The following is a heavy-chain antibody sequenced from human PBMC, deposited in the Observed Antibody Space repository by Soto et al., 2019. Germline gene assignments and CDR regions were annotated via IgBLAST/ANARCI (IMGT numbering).Heavy chain of an antibody. CDR1: GGSFSGYY. D-gene: IGHD2-21*02. CDR2: INHSGST. CDR3: ARGQVVVTAIGYYYYGMDV. Sequence: SETLSLTCAVYGGSFSGYYWSWIRQPPGKGLEWIGEINHSGSTNYNPSLKSRVTISVDTSKNQFSLKLSSVTAADTAVYYCARGQVVVTAIGYYYYGMDVWGQGTTVTVS. V-gene: IGHV4-34*01. J-gene: IGHJ6*02.